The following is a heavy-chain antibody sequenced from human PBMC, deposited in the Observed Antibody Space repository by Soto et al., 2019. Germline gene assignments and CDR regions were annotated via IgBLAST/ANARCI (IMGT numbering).Heavy chain of an antibody. CDR1: GASIRSGGYY. Sequence: QVQLQESGPGLVKPSQTLSLTCSVSGASIRSGGYYWNWIRQHPGKGLEWIGYIYYSGTTYYNPSLKSRVTISVDPSNNQFSLKLSSVTAADTAVYYCAASCVGCGGFNYYGMDVWGQGTTVTVSS. D-gene: IGHD2-21*01. CDR2: IYYSGTT. J-gene: IGHJ6*02. CDR3: AASCVGCGGFNYYGMDV. V-gene: IGHV4-31*03.